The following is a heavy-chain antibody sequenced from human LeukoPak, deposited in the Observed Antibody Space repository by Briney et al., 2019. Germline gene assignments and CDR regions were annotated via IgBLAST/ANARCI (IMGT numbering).Heavy chain of an antibody. J-gene: IGHJ4*02. CDR3: ARDTTNVYYYDTSGYDH. V-gene: IGHV4-39*07. CDR2: IYYSGST. CDR1: GGSISSSSYY. Sequence: SETLSLTCTVSGGSISSSSYYWGWIRQPPGKGLEWIGSIYYSGSTYYNPSLKSRVTISVDTSKNQFSLKLSSVTAADTAVYYCARDTTNVYYYDTSGYDHWGQGTLVTVSS. D-gene: IGHD3-22*01.